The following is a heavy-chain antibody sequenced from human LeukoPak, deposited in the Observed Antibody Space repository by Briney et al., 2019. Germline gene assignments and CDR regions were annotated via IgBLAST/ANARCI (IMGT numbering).Heavy chain of an antibody. V-gene: IGHV4-4*07. CDR1: GGSISSYY. CDR2: IFTSGNT. Sequence: SETLSLTCTVSGGSISSYYWSWIRQPAGKELEWIGRIFTSGNTNYNPSLRGRGTMSLDTSKNQFYLKLESVTAADTARYYCARGFYEPFDRWRQRTLVT. CDR3: ARGFYEPFDR. D-gene: IGHD2/OR15-2a*01. J-gene: IGHJ5*02.